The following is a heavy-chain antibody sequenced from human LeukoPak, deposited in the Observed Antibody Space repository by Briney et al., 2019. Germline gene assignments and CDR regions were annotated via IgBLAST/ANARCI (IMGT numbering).Heavy chain of an antibody. V-gene: IGHV4-39*07. Sequence: PSETLSLTCTVSGGSISSSSYYWGWIRQPPGRVLEWIGSIYYSGSTYYNPSLKSRVTISVDTSKNQFSLKLSSVTAADTAVYYCATHPLYGSGSLDYWGQGTLVTVSS. CDR1: GGSISSSSYY. CDR3: ATHPLYGSGSLDY. CDR2: IYYSGST. J-gene: IGHJ4*02. D-gene: IGHD3-10*01.